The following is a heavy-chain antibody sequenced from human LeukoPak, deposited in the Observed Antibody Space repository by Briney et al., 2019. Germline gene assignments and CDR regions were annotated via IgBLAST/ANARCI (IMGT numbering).Heavy chain of an antibody. V-gene: IGHV1-8*01. Sequence: ASVKVSCKASEYTFSNYDINWVRQATGQGLEWMGWMNCNSGNTGYAQKFQGRVTITRNTSISTAYMELSSLRSEDTAVYYCASSSIFGVVSAFDIWGQGTMVTVSS. J-gene: IGHJ3*02. CDR3: ASSSIFGVVSAFDI. CDR1: EYTFSNYD. CDR2: MNCNSGNT. D-gene: IGHD3-3*01.